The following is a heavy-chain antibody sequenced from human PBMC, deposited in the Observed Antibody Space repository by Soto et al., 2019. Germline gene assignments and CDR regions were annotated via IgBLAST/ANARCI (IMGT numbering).Heavy chain of an antibody. CDR3: ARDGGSNHYDYYGMDF. V-gene: IGHV3-33*01. CDR1: GFTFSSYG. Sequence: QVQLVESGGGVVQPGRSLRLSCAASGFTFSSYGMHWVRQAPGKGLEWVAVIWYDGSNKYYADSVKGRFTISRDNSKNRVSLRLHSLRAEDTAVYYCARDGGSNHYDYYGMDFRGHGTTVTVSS. CDR2: IWYDGSNK. J-gene: IGHJ6*02. D-gene: IGHD3-16*01.